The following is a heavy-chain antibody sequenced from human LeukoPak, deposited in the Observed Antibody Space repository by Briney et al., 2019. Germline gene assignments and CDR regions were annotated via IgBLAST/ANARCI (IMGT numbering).Heavy chain of an antibody. J-gene: IGHJ6*04. CDR1: GFTFSSYA. CDR2: ISGSGGST. D-gene: IGHD3-22*01. Sequence: GGSLRLSCAASGFTFSSYAMSWVRQAPGKGLEWVSAISGSGGSTYYADSVKGRFTISRDNSKNTLYLQMNSLRAEDTAVYYCAKDAVGSSGTKYYYYGMDVWGKGTAVTVSS. CDR3: AKDAVGSSGTKYYYYGMDV. V-gene: IGHV3-23*01.